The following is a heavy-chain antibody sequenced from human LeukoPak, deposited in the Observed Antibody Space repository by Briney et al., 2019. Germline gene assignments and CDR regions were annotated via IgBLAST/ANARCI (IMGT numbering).Heavy chain of an antibody. J-gene: IGHJ1*01. Sequence: KPSETLSLTCIVSGGSLSNSNLYWGWIRPPPGKGLEWVCSIYSSGNTYYNPSLKSRVTMSVDTSKDQFSLNLSIVTAADTAVHYCARHASGSYNNFQHWGEGTLVTVSS. V-gene: IGHV4-39*01. CDR3: ARHASGSYNNFQH. CDR2: IYSSGNT. CDR1: GGSLSNSNLY. D-gene: IGHD1-26*01.